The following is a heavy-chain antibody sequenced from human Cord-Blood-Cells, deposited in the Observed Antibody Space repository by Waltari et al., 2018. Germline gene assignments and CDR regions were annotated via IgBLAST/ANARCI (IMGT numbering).Heavy chain of an antibody. CDR2: INHSVST. V-gene: IGHV4-34*01. CDR3: ARHKGAAAARPFDY. J-gene: IGHJ4*02. Sequence: QVQLQQWGAGLLQPSETLSLTCAAYGGSFSGYYWVWLPQPPGKGLEWIGEINHSVSTNYNPSLKSRVTISVDTSKNQFSLKLSSVTAADTAVYYCARHKGAAAARPFDYWGQGTLVTVSS. D-gene: IGHD6-13*01. CDR1: GGSFSGYY.